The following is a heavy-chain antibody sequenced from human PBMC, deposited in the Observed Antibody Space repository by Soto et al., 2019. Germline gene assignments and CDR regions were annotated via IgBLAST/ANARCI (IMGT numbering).Heavy chain of an antibody. D-gene: IGHD3-10*01. CDR1: GVSISDNNYH. V-gene: IGHV4-39*01. Sequence: SETLSLTCTVSGVSISDNNYHWGWIRQPPGKGLEWIGSMYHSGKTYHRPSLKSRVTISGDTSKNQFSLNLGSVTAADTGVYYCARHRGPTGPNYWGQGTLVTVSS. CDR2: MYHSGKT. CDR3: ARHRGPTGPNY. J-gene: IGHJ4*02.